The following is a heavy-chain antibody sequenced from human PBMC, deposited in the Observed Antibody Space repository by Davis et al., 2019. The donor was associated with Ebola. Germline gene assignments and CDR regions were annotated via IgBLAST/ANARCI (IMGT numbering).Heavy chain of an antibody. V-gene: IGHV3-11*06. J-gene: IGHJ4*02. CDR3: ARDLNDYGDFGY. D-gene: IGHD4-17*01. Sequence: GRFTISRDNAKNSLYLQMRSLRVEDTAVYYCARDLNDYGDFGYWGQGTLVTVSS.